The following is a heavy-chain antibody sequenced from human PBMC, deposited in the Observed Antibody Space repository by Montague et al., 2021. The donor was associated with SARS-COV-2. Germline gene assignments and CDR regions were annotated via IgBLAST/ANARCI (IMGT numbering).Heavy chain of an antibody. D-gene: IGHD5-12*01. Sequence: SETLSLTCTVSGGSISSSNYYWDWIRQPPGKGLEWIGSIYDSGSTYYXPSLKSRVTISVDTSKNHFSRKLSSVTAADTAVYYCARRGRKLLPVATTIGSFDIWGQGTMVTVSS. V-gene: IGHV4-39*02. CDR1: GGSISSSNYY. CDR2: IYDSGST. CDR3: ARRGRKLLPVATTIGSFDI. J-gene: IGHJ3*02.